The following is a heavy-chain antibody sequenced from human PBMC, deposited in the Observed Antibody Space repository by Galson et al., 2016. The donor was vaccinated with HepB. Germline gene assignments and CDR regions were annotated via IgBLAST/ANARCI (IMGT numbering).Heavy chain of an antibody. CDR1: GYTFTSFA. CDR2: ISTYHGDT. D-gene: IGHD3-10*01. CDR3: ARDMDGFDY. J-gene: IGHJ4*02. Sequence: SVKVSCKASGYTFTSFAITWVRQAPGQGLEWMGWISTYHGDTNYAQNFQGRVIMTTDTSTNTVYMELTSLRSDDTAVYYCARDMDGFDYWGQGTLVTVSS. V-gene: IGHV1-18*01.